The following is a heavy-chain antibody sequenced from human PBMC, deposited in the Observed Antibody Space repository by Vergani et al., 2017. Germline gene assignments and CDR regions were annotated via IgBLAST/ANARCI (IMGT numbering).Heavy chain of an antibody. J-gene: IGHJ4*02. CDR1: SGSISSSNW. CDR3: ARFSFIGGGEGFDY. V-gene: IGHV4-4*02. Sequence: QVQLQESGPGLVKPSGTLSLTCAVSSGSISSSNWWSWVRQPPGKGLEWIGEIYHSGSPNYNPSLKSRVTISVDKSNNQFSLKLNSVTAADTAGYYCARFSFIGGGEGFDYWGQGTLVTVSS. D-gene: IGHD3-16*01. CDR2: IYHSGSP.